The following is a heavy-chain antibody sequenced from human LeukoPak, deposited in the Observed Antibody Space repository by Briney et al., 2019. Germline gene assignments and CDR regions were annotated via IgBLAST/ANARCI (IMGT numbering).Heavy chain of an antibody. V-gene: IGHV1-18*01. Sequence: GASVKVSCKASGYTFTSYGISWVRQAPGQGLEWMGWISAYNGNTNYAQKLQGRVTMTTDTSTSTAYMELRSLRSDDTAVYYCARDRGYDFWSGYYRIDYWGQGTLVTVSS. J-gene: IGHJ4*02. CDR2: ISAYNGNT. CDR3: ARDRGYDFWSGYYRIDY. CDR1: GYTFTSYG. D-gene: IGHD3-3*01.